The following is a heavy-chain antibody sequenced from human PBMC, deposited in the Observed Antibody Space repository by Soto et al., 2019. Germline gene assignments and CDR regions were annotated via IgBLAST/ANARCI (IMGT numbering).Heavy chain of an antibody. D-gene: IGHD3-16*01. Sequence: QVQLQESGPGLVKPSQTLSLTCTVSGGSIGSGDYYWTWIRQHPGRGLEWSGYIYDNGDTYYNPYLKSLVTISADTSRNQFSLRLSSVTAPDSAVYYCASAYDYDATKNDGFDIWGQGTLVTVSS. J-gene: IGHJ3*02. V-gene: IGHV4-31*01. CDR3: ASAYDYDATKNDGFDI. CDR1: GGSIGSGDYY. CDR2: IYDNGDT.